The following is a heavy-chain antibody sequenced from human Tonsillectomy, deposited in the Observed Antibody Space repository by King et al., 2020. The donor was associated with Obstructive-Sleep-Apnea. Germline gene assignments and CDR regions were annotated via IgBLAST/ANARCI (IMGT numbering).Heavy chain of an antibody. CDR1: GYTFTNYD. Sequence: VQLVESGAEVKKPGASVKVSCKASGYTFTNYDINWVRLATGQGLEWMGWMNPNSGNTGYAQKFQGRVTMTRNTSISTAYMELSSLRSEDTAVYYCAGAKTGGYEGDYWGQGTLVTVSS. V-gene: IGHV1-8*01. D-gene: IGHD5-12*01. J-gene: IGHJ4*02. CDR3: AGAKTGGYEGDY. CDR2: MNPNSGNT.